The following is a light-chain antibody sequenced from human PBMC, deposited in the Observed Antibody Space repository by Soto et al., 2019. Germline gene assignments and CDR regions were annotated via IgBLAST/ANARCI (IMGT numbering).Light chain of an antibody. V-gene: IGLV2-14*03. CDR3: TSFTSSSTWV. J-gene: IGLJ3*02. CDR1: SSDVGGYNY. CDR2: EVS. Sequence: QSVLTQPASVSRSPGQSITISCTGTSSDVGGYNYVSWFQQHPGKAPKLKIYEVSNRPSGVSNRFSGSKSGYTASLTISELQAEDEADYYCTSFTSSSTWVFGGGTNLTVL.